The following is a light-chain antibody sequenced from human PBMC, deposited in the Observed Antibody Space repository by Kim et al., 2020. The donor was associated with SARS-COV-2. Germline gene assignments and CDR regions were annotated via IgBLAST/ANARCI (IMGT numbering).Light chain of an antibody. CDR1: QDIRSN. J-gene: IGKJ1*01. CDR2: DAA. Sequence: IVMTQSPVILSVSPGERATLSCRASQDIRSNLAWYQQKPGQPPRLLIYDAATRATGIPARFSGSGSGTEFSLTIDSLQSEDSAVYFCQQYNDWPPWTFGQGTKVDIK. CDR3: QQYNDWPPWT. V-gene: IGKV3D-15*01.